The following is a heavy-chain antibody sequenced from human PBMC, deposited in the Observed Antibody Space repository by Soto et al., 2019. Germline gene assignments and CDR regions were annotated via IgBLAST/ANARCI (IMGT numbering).Heavy chain of an antibody. Sequence: GGSLRLSCAASGFTFSSYAMSWVRQAPGKGLEWVSAISGSGGSTYYADSVKGRFTISRDNSKNTLYLQMNSLRAEDTAVYYCAKLSGSWHYYYYMDVWGKGTTVTVSS. CDR3: AKLSGSWHYYYYMDV. D-gene: IGHD3-10*01. J-gene: IGHJ6*03. CDR1: GFTFSSYA. CDR2: ISGSGGST. V-gene: IGHV3-23*01.